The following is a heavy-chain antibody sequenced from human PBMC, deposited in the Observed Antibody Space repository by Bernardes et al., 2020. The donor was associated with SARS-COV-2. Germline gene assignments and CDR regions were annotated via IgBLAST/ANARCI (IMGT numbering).Heavy chain of an antibody. J-gene: IGHJ5*02. D-gene: IGHD2-2*01. Sequence: SEPLSLTCSVSGGSVSSNYYYWGWILQPPGKGLEWIGSMYYSGSTYYNPSLKSRVTMSVDTSKNQCSLTVSSVTAADTAVYYCARHSFSNSINYFNPWGQGALVTVSS. CDR2: MYYSGST. V-gene: IGHV4-39*01. CDR1: GGSVSSNYYY. CDR3: ARHSFSNSINYFNP.